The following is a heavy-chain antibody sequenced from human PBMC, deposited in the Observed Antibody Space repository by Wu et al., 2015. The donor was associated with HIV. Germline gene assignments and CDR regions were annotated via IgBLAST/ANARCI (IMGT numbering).Heavy chain of an antibody. J-gene: IGHJ6*03. CDR1: GYTFTGYY. Sequence: QVQLVQSGAEVKKPGASVKVSCKASGYTFTGYYIHWVRQAPGQGLEWMGWINPNSGGTNYAQKFQARVTMTRDTSISTAYMELSRLRSDDTAVYYCARDTGKLEYSLSPPSYYMDVWDKGTTVTV. D-gene: IGHD2/OR15-2a*01. CDR3: ARDTGKLEYSLSPPSYYMDV. V-gene: IGHV1-2*02. CDR2: INPNSGGT.